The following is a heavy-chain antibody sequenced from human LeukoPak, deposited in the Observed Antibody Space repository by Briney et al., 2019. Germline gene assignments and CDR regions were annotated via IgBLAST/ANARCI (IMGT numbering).Heavy chain of an antibody. V-gene: IGHV1-18*04. CDR3: ARGPIIDIVIVPAADDYYYMDV. J-gene: IGHJ6*03. Sequence: ASVKVSCKASGYTFTGYYVHWVRQAPGQGLEWMGWINPYSGDTNYAQKLQGRVTMTTDTSTSTAYMELRSLRSDDTAVYYCARGPIIDIVIVPAADDYYYMDVWGKGTTVTVSS. D-gene: IGHD2-2*01. CDR1: GYTFTGYY. CDR2: INPYSGDT.